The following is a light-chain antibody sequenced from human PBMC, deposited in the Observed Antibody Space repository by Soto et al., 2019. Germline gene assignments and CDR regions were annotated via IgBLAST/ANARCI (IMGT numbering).Light chain of an antibody. CDR2: LNSDGSH. CDR3: QTWGSGIVV. Sequence: QLVLTQSPSASASLGASVKLTCTLSSGHSNYAIAWHQQQSEKGPRFLMNLNSDGSHSKGDGIPDRISGSSSGAERYLTISSLQSEDEADYYCQTWGSGIVVFGGGTKLTVL. J-gene: IGLJ2*01. V-gene: IGLV4-69*01. CDR1: SGHSNYA.